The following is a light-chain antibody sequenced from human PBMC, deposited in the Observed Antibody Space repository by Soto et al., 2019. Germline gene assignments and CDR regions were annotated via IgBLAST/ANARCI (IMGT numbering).Light chain of an antibody. J-gene: IGKJ2*01. CDR3: QQYHNWPPQYT. CDR1: QSVASN. V-gene: IGKV3-15*01. Sequence: EIVMTQSPASLSVSPGDGATLSCRASQSVASNVAWYQQKPGQGPRLLIHVASTRAAGVPARFSGSGSETDFTLTISSLQSEDFAVYYCQQYHNWPPQYTFGQGTKLQIK. CDR2: VAS.